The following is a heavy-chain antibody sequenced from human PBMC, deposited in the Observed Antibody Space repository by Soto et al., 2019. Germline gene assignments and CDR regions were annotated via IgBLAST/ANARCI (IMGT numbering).Heavy chain of an antibody. CDR3: ARDNVLRFLEWSNSEAFDI. CDR1: RFTFSSYS. D-gene: IGHD3-3*01. Sequence: GGSLRLSCAASRFTFSSYSMNWVRQAPGKGLEWVSSISSSSNYIYYTDSVKGRFTISRDNAKNSLYLQMNSLRAEDTAVYYCARDNVLRFLEWSNSEAFDIWSQGTMVTVSS. CDR2: ISSSSNYI. J-gene: IGHJ3*02. V-gene: IGHV3-21*01.